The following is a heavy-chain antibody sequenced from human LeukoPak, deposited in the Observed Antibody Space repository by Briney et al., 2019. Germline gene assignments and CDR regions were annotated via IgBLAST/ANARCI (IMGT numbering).Heavy chain of an antibody. CDR3: ARSVRGYSYGQFDY. D-gene: IGHD5-18*01. J-gene: IGHJ4*02. V-gene: IGHV1-18*01. Sequence: ASVKVSCKASGYTFTSYGISWVRQAPGQGLEWMGWISAYNGNTNYAQKLQGRVTMTTDTSTSTAYMELRSLRSDDTAVYYCARSVRGYSYGQFDYWDQGTLVTVSS. CDR2: ISAYNGNT. CDR1: GYTFTSYG.